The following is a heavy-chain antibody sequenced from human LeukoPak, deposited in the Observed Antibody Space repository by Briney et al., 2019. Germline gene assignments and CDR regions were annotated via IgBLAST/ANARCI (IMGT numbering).Heavy chain of an antibody. Sequence: GGSLRLSCAASGFTFNNYGIHWVRQAPGRGLEWVAFIRYDGSNKHYADSVKGRFTISRDDSKNTLYLQMNSLRAEDTAVYYCAKVFEAGDRDWFDPWGQGTLVTVSS. J-gene: IGHJ5*02. CDR3: AKVFEAGDRDWFDP. CDR2: IRYDGSNK. V-gene: IGHV3-30*02. D-gene: IGHD7-27*01. CDR1: GFTFNNYG.